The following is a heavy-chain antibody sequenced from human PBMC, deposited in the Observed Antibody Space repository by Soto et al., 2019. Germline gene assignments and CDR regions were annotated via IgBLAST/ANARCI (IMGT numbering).Heavy chain of an antibody. V-gene: IGHV3-23*01. CDR1: GFTFSSYA. CDR2: ISGSGGST. D-gene: IGHD1-7*01. J-gene: IGHJ4*02. CDR3: AKDQGVTFGGTNDY. Sequence: EVQLLESGGGLVQPGGSLRLSCAASGFTFSSYAMSWVRQAPGKGLEWVSAISGSGGSTYYADSVKGRFTISRDNSKNTLNLQMNGLRAEDTAVYYCAKDQGVTFGGTNDYWGQGTLVTVSS.